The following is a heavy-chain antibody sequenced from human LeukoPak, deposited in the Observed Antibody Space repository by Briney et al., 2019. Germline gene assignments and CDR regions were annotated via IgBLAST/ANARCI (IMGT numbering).Heavy chain of an antibody. CDR2: ISTCI. D-gene: IGHD4-23*01. CDR1: GYAFNDFG. J-gene: IGHJ4*01. CDR3: ARNGTGYDGGWPDY. Sequence: ASVKVSCKASGYAFNDFGITWVRQAPGQGLEWMGWISTCINYAQNLQDRVTMTTDTSTSTAYMELRSLRSDDTAVYYCARNGTGYDGGWPDYWGQGTLVTVSS. V-gene: IGHV1-18*01.